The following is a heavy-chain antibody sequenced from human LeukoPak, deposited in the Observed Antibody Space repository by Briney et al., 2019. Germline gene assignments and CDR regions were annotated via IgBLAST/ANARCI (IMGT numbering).Heavy chain of an antibody. V-gene: IGHV3-23*01. Sequence: GGSLRLSCVASGFTCSTCSSYGMSWVRQAPGKGLEWVSFISGGGVSTYYADSVKGRFTISRDNSKNTLYLQMNSLRAEDTAVYYCAKRGGSPIDYYYYYGMDVWGQGTTVTVSS. J-gene: IGHJ6*02. CDR3: AKRGGSPIDYYYYYGMDV. CDR2: ISGGGVST. CDR1: GFTCSTCSSYG. D-gene: IGHD1-26*01.